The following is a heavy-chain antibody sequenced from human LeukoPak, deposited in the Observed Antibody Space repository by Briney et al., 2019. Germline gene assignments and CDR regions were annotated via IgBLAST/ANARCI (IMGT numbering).Heavy chain of an antibody. J-gene: IGHJ4*02. V-gene: IGHV3-23*01. Sequence: GGSLRLSCAASGFTFSSYAMSWVRQAPGKGPEWVSAISGSGGSTYYADSVKGRFTISRDNSKNTLYLQMNSLRAEDTAVYYCAKGMSLGKVGDFDYWGQGTLVTVSS. D-gene: IGHD2-15*01. CDR3: AKGMSLGKVGDFDY. CDR1: GFTFSSYA. CDR2: ISGSGGST.